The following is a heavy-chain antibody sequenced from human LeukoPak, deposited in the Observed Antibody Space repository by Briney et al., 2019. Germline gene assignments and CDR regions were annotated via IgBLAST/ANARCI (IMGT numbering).Heavy chain of an antibody. Sequence: SETLSLTCTVSGGSISSYYGSWIRQPAGKGLEWIGRIYSSGSTNYNPSLKSRDTLSVDTSKNQFSLELSSVTAADTAVYYCARSTEGWFDPWGQGTLVTVSS. CDR3: ARSTEGWFDP. J-gene: IGHJ5*02. CDR1: GGSISSYY. CDR2: IYSSGST. V-gene: IGHV4-4*07.